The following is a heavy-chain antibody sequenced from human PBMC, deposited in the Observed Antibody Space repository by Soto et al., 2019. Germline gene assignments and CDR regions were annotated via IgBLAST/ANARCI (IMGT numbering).Heavy chain of an antibody. CDR2: ISSSGSTI. Sequence: QVQLVESGGGLVKPGGSLRLSCAASGFTFSDYYMSWIRQAPGKGLEWVSYISSSGSTIYYADSVKGRFTISRDNAKNSLYLQMNILRAEDTAVYYCARLRRDGYNFVFYVDYWGQGSLVTVAS. D-gene: IGHD5-12*01. CDR1: GFTFSDYY. J-gene: IGHJ4*02. V-gene: IGHV3-11*01. CDR3: ARLRRDGYNFVFYVDY.